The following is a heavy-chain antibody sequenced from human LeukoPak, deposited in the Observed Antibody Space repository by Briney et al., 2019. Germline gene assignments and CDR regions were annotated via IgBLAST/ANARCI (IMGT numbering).Heavy chain of an antibody. CDR1: GFTFSSYG. J-gene: IGHJ5*02. Sequence: GGSLRLSCAASGFTFSSYGMSWVRQAPGKGLEWVANIKQDGSEKYYVDSVKGRFTISRDNAKNSLYLQMNSLRAEDTAVYYCARGGYYSWFDPWGQGTLVTVSS. CDR2: IKQDGSEK. D-gene: IGHD3-22*01. CDR3: ARGGYYSWFDP. V-gene: IGHV3-7*01.